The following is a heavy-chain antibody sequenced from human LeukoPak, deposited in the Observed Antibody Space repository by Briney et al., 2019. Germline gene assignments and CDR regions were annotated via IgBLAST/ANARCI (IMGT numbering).Heavy chain of an antibody. V-gene: IGHV1-2*06. D-gene: IGHD3-22*01. J-gene: IGHJ4*02. CDR2: INPNSGGT. CDR1: GYTFTGYY. Sequence: ASVKVSCKASGYTFTGYYMHWVRQAPGQGLEWMGRINPNSGGTNYAQKFQGRVTMTRDTSISTAYMELSRLRSDVTAVYYCARSYYYDSSGYYALWGQGTLVTVSS. CDR3: ARSYYYDSSGYYAL.